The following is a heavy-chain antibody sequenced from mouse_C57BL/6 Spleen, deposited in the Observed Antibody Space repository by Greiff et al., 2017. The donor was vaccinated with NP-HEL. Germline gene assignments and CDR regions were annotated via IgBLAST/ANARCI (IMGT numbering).Heavy chain of an antibody. CDR1: GYTFTTYW. Sequence: VQLQQPGAELVRPGTSVKLSCKASGYTFTTYWMHWVKQRPGQGLEWIGVIDPSDSYTNYNQKFKGKATLTVDTSSSTAYMQLSSLTSEDSAVYYCARGGTPYYFDYWGQGTTLTVSS. D-gene: IGHD3-3*01. CDR2: IDPSDSYT. V-gene: IGHV1-59*01. J-gene: IGHJ2*01. CDR3: ARGGTPYYFDY.